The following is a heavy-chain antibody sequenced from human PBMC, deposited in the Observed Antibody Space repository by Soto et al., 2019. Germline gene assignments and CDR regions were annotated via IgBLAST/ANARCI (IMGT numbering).Heavy chain of an antibody. J-gene: IGHJ6*02. CDR1: GGTFSSYT. CDR3: AGRLVVAASYYYYGMDV. D-gene: IGHD2-15*01. Sequence: QVQLVQSGAEVKKPGSSVKVSCKASGGTFSSYTISWVRQAPGQGLEWMGRIIPILGIANYAQKFQGRVTITADKSTSTAYMELSSLRSEDTAVYYCAGRLVVAASYYYYGMDVWGQGTTVTVSS. CDR2: IIPILGIA. V-gene: IGHV1-69*02.